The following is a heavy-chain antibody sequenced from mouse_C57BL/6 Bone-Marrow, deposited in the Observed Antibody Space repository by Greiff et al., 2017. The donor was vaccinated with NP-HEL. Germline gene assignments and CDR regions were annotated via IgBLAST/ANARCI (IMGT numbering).Heavy chain of an antibody. CDR1: GYTFTSYG. V-gene: IGHV1-81*01. CDR2: IYPRSGNT. CDR3: ARLDPPYYYAMDY. Sequence: VQLQQSGAELARPGASVKLSCKASGYTFTSYGISWVQQRTGQGLEWIGEIYPRSGNTYYNEEFKGTATLTADKSSSTAYMELRSLTSEDSAVYFCARLDPPYYYAMDYWGQGTSVTVSS. J-gene: IGHJ4*01.